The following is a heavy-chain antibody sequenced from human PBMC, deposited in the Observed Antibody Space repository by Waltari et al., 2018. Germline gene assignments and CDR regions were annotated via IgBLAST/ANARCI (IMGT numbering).Heavy chain of an antibody. J-gene: IGHJ2*01. CDR2: IYHSGST. V-gene: IGHV4-38-2*02. CDR1: GYSISSGYY. Sequence: QVQLQESGPGLVKPSETLSLTCAVSGYSISSGYYWGWIRQPPGKGLEWIGSIYHSGSTYYNPSLKSRVTISVDTSKNQFSLKLSSVTAADTAVYYCARDRLGWYFDLWGRGTLVTVSS. CDR3: ARDRLGWYFDL.